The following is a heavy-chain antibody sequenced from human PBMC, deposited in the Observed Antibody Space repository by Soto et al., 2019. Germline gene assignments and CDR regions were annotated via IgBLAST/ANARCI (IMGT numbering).Heavy chain of an antibody. CDR2: ISADGSGN. CDR3: ARGGDCSGTSCYRAFDY. CDR1: GFTFSTNA. Sequence: GGSLRLSCAASGFTFSTNAMHWVRQAPGKGLEWVAIISADGSGNDFADSVQGRFTISRDNSQNMLFLQMNNLRVEDTAVYYCARGGDCSGTSCYRAFDYWGQGTLVTVSS. D-gene: IGHD2-2*01. J-gene: IGHJ4*02. V-gene: IGHV3-30-3*01.